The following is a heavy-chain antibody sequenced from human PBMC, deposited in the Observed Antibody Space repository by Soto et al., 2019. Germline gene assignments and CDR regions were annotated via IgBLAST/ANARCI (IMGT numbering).Heavy chain of an antibody. D-gene: IGHD3-3*01. CDR1: GFTFSSYA. J-gene: IGHJ6*02. CDR2: ISYDGSNK. Sequence: QVQLVESGGGVVQPGRSLRLSCAASGFTFSSYAMHWVRQAPGKGLEWVAVISYDGSNKYYADSVKGRFTISRDNSKNTLYPQMNSLRAEDTAVYYCAKDVLRFLEWLAYGMDVWGQGTTVTVSS. V-gene: IGHV3-30-3*01. CDR3: AKDVLRFLEWLAYGMDV.